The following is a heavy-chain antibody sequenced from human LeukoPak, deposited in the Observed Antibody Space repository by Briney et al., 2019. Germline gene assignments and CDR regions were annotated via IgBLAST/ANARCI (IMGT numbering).Heavy chain of an antibody. J-gene: IGHJ5*02. CDR1: GYSFTSYW. CDR3: ARLRDYYDSSGSPYGTNWFDP. V-gene: IGHV5-51*01. D-gene: IGHD3-22*01. CDR2: IYPGDSDT. Sequence: GESLKISCKGSGYSFTSYWIGWVRQMPGKGLEWMGIIYPGDSDTRYSPSFQGQVTISADKSISTAYLQWSSLKASDTAMYYCARLRDYYDSSGSPYGTNWFDPWGQGTLVTVSS.